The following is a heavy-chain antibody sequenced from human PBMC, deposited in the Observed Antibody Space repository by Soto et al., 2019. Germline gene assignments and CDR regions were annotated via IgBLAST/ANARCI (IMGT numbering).Heavy chain of an antibody. Sequence: SETLSLTCTVSGGSISSSSYYWGWIRQPPGKGLEWIGSIYYSGSTYYNPSLKSRVTISVDTSKNQFSLKLSSVTAADTAVYYCARPGYSYGGDAFDIWGQGTMGTVSS. CDR3: ARPGYSYGGDAFDI. V-gene: IGHV4-39*01. D-gene: IGHD5-18*01. J-gene: IGHJ3*02. CDR2: IYYSGST. CDR1: GGSISSSSYY.